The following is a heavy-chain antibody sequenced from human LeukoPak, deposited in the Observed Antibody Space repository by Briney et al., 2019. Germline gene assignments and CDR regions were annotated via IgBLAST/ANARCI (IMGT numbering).Heavy chain of an antibody. J-gene: IGHJ4*02. D-gene: IGHD2-15*01. Sequence: PGGSLRLSCAASGFTFSSYAMSWVRQAPGKGLEWVANIKQDGSEKSYVSSVTGRFTISRDNAKNSLYMQMNSLRAEDTAVYYCVRQRRYCSGDSCYQRTFDYWGQGTLVTVSS. CDR2: IKQDGSEK. CDR3: VRQRRYCSGDSCYQRTFDY. CDR1: GFTFSSYA. V-gene: IGHV3-7*01.